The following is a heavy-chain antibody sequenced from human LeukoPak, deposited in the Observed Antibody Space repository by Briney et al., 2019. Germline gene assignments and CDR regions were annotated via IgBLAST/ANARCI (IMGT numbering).Heavy chain of an antibody. Sequence: PGGSLRHSCAASGFTFSSYSMNWVRQAPGKGLEWVSYISSSSSTIYYADSVKGRFTISRDNAKNSLYLQMNSLRAEDTAVYYCARDRIHHYWGQGTLVTVSS. V-gene: IGHV3-48*01. CDR1: GFTFSSYS. CDR3: ARDRIHHY. J-gene: IGHJ4*02. D-gene: IGHD5-18*01. CDR2: ISSSSSTI.